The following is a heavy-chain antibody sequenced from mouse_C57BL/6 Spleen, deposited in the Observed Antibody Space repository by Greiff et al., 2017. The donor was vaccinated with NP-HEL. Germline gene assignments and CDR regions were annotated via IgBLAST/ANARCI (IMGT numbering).Heavy chain of an antibody. CDR3: ARWGNWDDYFDY. CDR2: IYPGDGDT. CDR1: GYAFSSYW. D-gene: IGHD4-1*01. J-gene: IGHJ2*01. Sequence: VQLQQSGAELVKPGASVKISCKASGYAFSSYWMNWVKQRPGKGLEWIGQIYPGDGDTNYNGKFKGKATLTADKSSSTAYMQLSSLTSEDSAVYFCARWGNWDDYFDYWGQGTTLTVSS. V-gene: IGHV1-80*01.